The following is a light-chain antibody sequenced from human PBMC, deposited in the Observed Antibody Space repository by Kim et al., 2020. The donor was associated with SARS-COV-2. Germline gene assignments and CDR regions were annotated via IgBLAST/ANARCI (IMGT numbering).Light chain of an antibody. CDR3: SAWDSSLSSWV. CDR2: RNN. V-gene: IGLV10-54*01. Sequence: QAGLTQPPSMSKGLGQTATLTCTGNSNNVGNQGAAWLQQHQGHPPKLLSYRNNNRPSGTSERLSASSSGNTASLTISGLQPEDEADYYCSAWDSSLSSWVFGGGTQLTVL. CDR1: SNNVGNQG. J-gene: IGLJ3*02.